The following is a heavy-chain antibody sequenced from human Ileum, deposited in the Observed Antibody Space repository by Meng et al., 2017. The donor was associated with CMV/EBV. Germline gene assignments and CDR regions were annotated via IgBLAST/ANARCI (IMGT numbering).Heavy chain of an antibody. CDR3: ARELHDYGGNSGNDAFDI. CDR1: GGTFSSYT. Sequence: SVKVSCKASGGTFSSYTISWVRQAPGQGLEWMGRIIPILGIANYAQKFQGRVTITADKSTSTAYMELSSLRSEDTAVYYCARELHDYGGNSGNDAFDIWGQGRMVTSSS. J-gene: IGHJ3*02. V-gene: IGHV1-69*04. CDR2: IIPILGIA. D-gene: IGHD4-23*01.